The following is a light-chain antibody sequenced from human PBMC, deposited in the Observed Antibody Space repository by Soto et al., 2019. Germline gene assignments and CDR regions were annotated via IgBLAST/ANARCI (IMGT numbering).Light chain of an antibody. CDR1: QRISSW. CDR3: QQYENYWT. Sequence: DIQMTQSPSTLSATAGDRVTITCRASQRISSWLAWYQHKPGKAPKLLIYDASNLDSGVPSRFSGSGSGTEFSRTISNLQPDDCATYYCQQYENYWTFGQGTRVEIK. J-gene: IGKJ1*01. V-gene: IGKV1-5*01. CDR2: DAS.